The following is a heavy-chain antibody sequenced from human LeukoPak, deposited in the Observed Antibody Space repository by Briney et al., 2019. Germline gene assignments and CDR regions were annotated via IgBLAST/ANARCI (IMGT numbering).Heavy chain of an antibody. D-gene: IGHD3-16*01. CDR2: ISYDGSNK. CDR1: GFTFSSYG. Sequence: GRSLRLSCAASGFTFSSYGMHWVRQAPGKGLEWVAVISYDGSNKYYADSVKGRFTISRDNSKNTLYLQMNSLRAEDTAVYYCAKLGIGRDLFDYWGQGTLVTVSS. CDR3: AKLGIGRDLFDY. J-gene: IGHJ4*02. V-gene: IGHV3-30*18.